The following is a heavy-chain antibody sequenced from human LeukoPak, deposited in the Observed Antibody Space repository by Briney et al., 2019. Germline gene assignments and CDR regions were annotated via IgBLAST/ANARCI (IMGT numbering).Heavy chain of an antibody. J-gene: IGHJ4*02. CDR1: GFTFSSYS. D-gene: IGHD1-26*01. V-gene: IGHV3-23*01. CDR2: ISGSGGST. Sequence: GGSLRLSCAASGFTFSSYSMSWVRQAPGKGLEWVSAISGSGGSTDYADSVKGRFTISRDNSKNTLYLQMNSLRAEDTAIYYCAKDPTVGTTNYFDYWGQGTLVTVSS. CDR3: AKDPTVGTTNYFDY.